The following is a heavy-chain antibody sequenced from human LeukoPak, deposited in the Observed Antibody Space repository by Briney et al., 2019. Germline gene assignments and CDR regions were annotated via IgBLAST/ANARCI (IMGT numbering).Heavy chain of an antibody. CDR3: ASISDLLYYFHS. CDR2: IKQDGSDI. Sequence: GGSLRLSCAASGFTFNRFWMAWVRQAPGKGLEWVASIKQDGSDIYYVDSVKGRFTISRDNAKNSLYLQMNSLGAEDTAVYYCASISDLLYYFHSWGQGTLVTVSS. J-gene: IGHJ4*02. V-gene: IGHV3-7*02. CDR1: GFTFNRFW.